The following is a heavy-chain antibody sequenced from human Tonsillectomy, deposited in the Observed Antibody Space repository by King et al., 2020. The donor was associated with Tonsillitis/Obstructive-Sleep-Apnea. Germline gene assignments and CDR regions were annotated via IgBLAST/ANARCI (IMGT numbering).Heavy chain of an antibody. J-gene: IGHJ3*02. CDR2: ISGSGGST. V-gene: IGHV3-23*04. D-gene: IGHD2/OR15-2a*01. Sequence: VQLVESGGGLVQPGGSLRLSCAASGFSFSSYAMSWVRQAPGKGLEWVSAISGSGGSTYYTDSVKGRFTISRDNSKNTLYLQMNSLRAEDTAVYYCAKDGFLAEDAFDIWGQGTMVTVSS. CDR3: AKDGFLAEDAFDI. CDR1: GFSFSSYA.